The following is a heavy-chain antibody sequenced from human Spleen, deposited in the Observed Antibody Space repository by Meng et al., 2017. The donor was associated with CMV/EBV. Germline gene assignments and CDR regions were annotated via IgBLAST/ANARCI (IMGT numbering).Heavy chain of an antibody. J-gene: IGHJ4*02. CDR2: IKQDGSEK. Sequence: GGSLRLSCAGSGFTVSTNYLYWVRQAPGKGLEWVANIKQDGSEKYYVGSVKGRFTISRDNAKNSLYLQMNSLRAEDTAVYYCARAAAALDYWGQGTLVTVSS. CDR1: GFTVSTNY. D-gene: IGHD6-13*01. V-gene: IGHV3-7*01. CDR3: ARAAAALDY.